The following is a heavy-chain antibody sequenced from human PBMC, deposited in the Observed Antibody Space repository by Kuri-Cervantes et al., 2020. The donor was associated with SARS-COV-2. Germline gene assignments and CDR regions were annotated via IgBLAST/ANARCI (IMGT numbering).Heavy chain of an antibody. V-gene: IGHV4-4*07. D-gene: IGHD5-12*01. CDR3: AREQWLRNDY. CDR2: IYSSGST. J-gene: IGHJ4*02. Sequence: SETLSLTCTVSGGSISTYHWSWIRQPAGKGPEWIGHIYSSGSTNYNPSLKSRVTISVDTSKNQFSLKLSSVTAADTAVYYCAREQWLRNDYWGQGTLVTVSS. CDR1: GGSISTYH.